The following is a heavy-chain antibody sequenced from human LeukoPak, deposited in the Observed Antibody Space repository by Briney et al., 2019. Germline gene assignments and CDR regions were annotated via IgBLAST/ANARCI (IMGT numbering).Heavy chain of an antibody. J-gene: IGHJ4*02. CDR2: ISGSGGST. D-gene: IGHD3-10*01. Sequence: PGGSLRLSSAASGFTFSSYAMSWVRQAPGKGLEWVSTISGSGGSTHYADSVNGRFTISRDSSKNTLHLQMNSLRVEDTAVYYCAKDMVRGVIQSAFDFWGQGTLVTVSS. V-gene: IGHV3-23*01. CDR3: AKDMVRGVIQSAFDF. CDR1: GFTFSSYA.